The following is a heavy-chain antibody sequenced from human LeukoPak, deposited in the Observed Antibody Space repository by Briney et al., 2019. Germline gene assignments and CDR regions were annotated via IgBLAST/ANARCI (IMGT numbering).Heavy chain of an antibody. J-gene: IGHJ5*01. D-gene: IGHD5/OR15-5a*01. CDR1: GGSVSSNTYI. Sequence: PSETLSLTCNVSGGSVSSNTYIWAWIRRPPGKGLEWIGSFRYSGTTNYNPSLKSRITISVDTSKNQFALTLTSPTAADTAVYYCATSDAVSTYNWFDSWGQGTLVTVS. V-gene: IGHV4-39*01. CDR3: ATSDAVSTYNWFDS. CDR2: FRYSGTT.